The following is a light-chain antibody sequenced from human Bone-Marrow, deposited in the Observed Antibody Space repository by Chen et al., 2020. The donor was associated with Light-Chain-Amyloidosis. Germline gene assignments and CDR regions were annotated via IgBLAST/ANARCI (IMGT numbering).Light chain of an antibody. Sequence: QSALTQPASVSGSPGQSITISCTGTSSDVGGDNHVSWYQQHPDKAPKLMIYEVTNRPSWVPERFSGSKSDNTASLTIYELQTEDEADYFCSSYTITNTLVFGSGTRVTVL. CDR1: SSDVGGDNH. J-gene: IGLJ1*01. CDR3: SSYTITNTLV. V-gene: IGLV2-14*01. CDR2: EVT.